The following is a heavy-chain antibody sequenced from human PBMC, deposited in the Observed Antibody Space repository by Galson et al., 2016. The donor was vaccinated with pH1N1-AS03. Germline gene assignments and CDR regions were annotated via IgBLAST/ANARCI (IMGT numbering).Heavy chain of an antibody. J-gene: IGHJ2*01. CDR2: VHHSGST. CDR3: ARDTGGWYFDL. V-gene: IGHV4-59*01. D-gene: IGHD1-1*01. CDR1: GGSISSYY. Sequence: SETLSLTCTVSGGSISSYYWSWIRQPPGKGLEWIGFVHHSGSTNYNPSLKSRVTISIDTSKNQFSLKLSSVTAADTAVYYCARDTGGWYFDLWGRGTLVTVSS.